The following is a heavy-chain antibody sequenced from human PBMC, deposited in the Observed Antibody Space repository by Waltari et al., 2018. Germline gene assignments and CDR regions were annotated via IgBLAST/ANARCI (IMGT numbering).Heavy chain of an antibody. Sequence: QLLESGGGLVQPGGSLRLSCAASGFTFASYAMTWVRQAPGKGLEWVSAVRGSGTNTYYADSVKGRFTISRDNSENTLYLQMNSLRAEDTAVYYCAKGHERDFDFWSGYYEVHYYYAMDVWGQGTTV. D-gene: IGHD3-3*01. J-gene: IGHJ6*02. CDR3: AKGHERDFDFWSGYYEVHYYYAMDV. V-gene: IGHV3-23*01. CDR1: GFTFASYA. CDR2: VRGSGTNT.